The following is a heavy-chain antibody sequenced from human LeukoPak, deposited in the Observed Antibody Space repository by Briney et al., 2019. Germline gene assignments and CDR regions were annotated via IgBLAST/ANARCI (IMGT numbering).Heavy chain of an antibody. CDR2: IIPIFGIA. CDR1: GGTFSSYA. Sequence: ASVKVSCKASGGTFSSYAISWVPQAPGQGLEWMGRIIPIFGIANYARKFQGRVTITADKSTSTAYMELSSLRSEDAAVYYCARDRIKGEQQLVQDYWGQGTLVTVSS. V-gene: IGHV1-69*04. D-gene: IGHD6-13*01. CDR3: ARDRIKGEQQLVQDY. J-gene: IGHJ4*02.